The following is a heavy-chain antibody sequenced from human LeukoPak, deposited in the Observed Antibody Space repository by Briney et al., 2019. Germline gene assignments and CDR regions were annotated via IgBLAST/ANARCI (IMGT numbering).Heavy chain of an antibody. J-gene: IGHJ6*02. Sequence: GGSLRLSCAATGFTVSKDYVSWVRQAPGKGLEWVSVIFSGGSTYYADSVKGRFTISRDNSKNAVYLQMNSLRAEDTAVYYCAKVELLWFGEEAPDYYYYGMDVWGQGTTVTVSS. D-gene: IGHD3-10*01. CDR1: GFTVSKDY. V-gene: IGHV3-66*01. CDR2: IFSGGST. CDR3: AKVELLWFGEEAPDYYYYGMDV.